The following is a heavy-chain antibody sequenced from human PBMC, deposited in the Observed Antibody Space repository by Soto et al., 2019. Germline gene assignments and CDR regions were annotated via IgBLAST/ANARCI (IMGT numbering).Heavy chain of an antibody. V-gene: IGHV3-11*01. CDR3: ARTLAARFDD. Sequence: PGGSLRLSCAASGFPFSDYYMSWIRQAPGKGLEWVSHITNSGSTKYYADSVKGRFTISRDNAKNSLFLQMNSLRAEDTAVYYCARTLAARFDDWGQGTPVTVSS. CDR1: GFPFSDYY. D-gene: IGHD6-6*01. J-gene: IGHJ4*02. CDR2: ITNSGSTK.